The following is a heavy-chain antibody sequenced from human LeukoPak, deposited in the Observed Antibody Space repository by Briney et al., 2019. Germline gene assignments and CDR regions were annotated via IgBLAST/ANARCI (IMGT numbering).Heavy chain of an antibody. CDR1: GGSISSGGYY. CDR2: IYHSGST. CDR3: ARGTYYDYVWGSYRAPYFDY. J-gene: IGHJ4*02. V-gene: IGHV4-30-2*01. Sequence: NTSETLSLTCTVSGGSISSGGYYWSWIRQPPGKGLEWIGYIYHSGSTYYNPSLKSRVTISVDRSKNQFSLKLSSVTAADTAVYYCARGTYYDYVWGSYRAPYFDYWGQGTLVTVSS. D-gene: IGHD3-16*02.